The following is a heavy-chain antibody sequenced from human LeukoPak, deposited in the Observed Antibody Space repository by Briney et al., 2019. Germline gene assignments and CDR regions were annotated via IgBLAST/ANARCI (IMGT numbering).Heavy chain of an antibody. CDR3: ARSLPYGTTWYGRSDF. CDR1: GFPFNAYW. CDR2: IRQDGDTK. D-gene: IGHD6-13*01. J-gene: IGHJ4*02. V-gene: IGHV3-7*03. Sequence: GGSLRLSYAASGFPFNAYWMTWVRQAPGKGLEWVANIRQDGDTKYYVDSVKGRFTISRDNAMNSLYLQMNSLRAEDTAIYYCARSLPYGTTWYGRSDFWGQGTLVTVSS.